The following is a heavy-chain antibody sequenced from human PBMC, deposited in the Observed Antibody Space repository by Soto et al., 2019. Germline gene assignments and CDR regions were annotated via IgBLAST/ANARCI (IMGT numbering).Heavy chain of an antibody. J-gene: IGHJ4*02. CDR2: FIPVYRTL. D-gene: IGHD3-3*01. V-gene: IGHV1-69*13. CDR3: ATGVIWIGYFTVDS. Sequence: SVKVSCKASGGSFGKFAINWVRQTPGQGLEWLGGFIPVYRTLNYAQKFQGRVTITADESTGTAYMTLSSLASDDTAVYYCATGVIWIGYFTVDSWGQGTRVTVSS. CDR1: GGSFGKFA.